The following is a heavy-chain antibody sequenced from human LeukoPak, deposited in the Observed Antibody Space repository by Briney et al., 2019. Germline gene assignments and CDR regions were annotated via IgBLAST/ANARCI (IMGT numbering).Heavy chain of an antibody. CDR2: ISWNSGSI. D-gene: IGHD2-2*01. CDR1: GFTFDDYA. J-gene: IGHJ5*02. CDR3: AREVEPAARANWFDP. Sequence: PGGSLRHSCAASGFTFDDYAMHWVRQAPGKGLEWVSGISWNSGSIGYADSVKGRFTISRGNAKNSLYLQMNSLRAEDTALYYCAREVEPAARANWFDPWGQGTLVTVSS. V-gene: IGHV3-9*01.